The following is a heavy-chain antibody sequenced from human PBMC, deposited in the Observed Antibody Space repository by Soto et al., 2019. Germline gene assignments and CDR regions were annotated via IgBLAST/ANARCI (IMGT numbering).Heavy chain of an antibody. J-gene: IGHJ4*01. CDR3: TTDSYSTIIIVRFDY. Sequence: GGALRLSCAASGFTFSSSAFHWVRQAPGKGLEGVGRIKSKTDGGTTDYAEPVKGRFAISRDASNNMVYLQMNSLKIEDTAVYYCTTDSYSTIIIVRFDYWGHGTLVTVSS. D-gene: IGHD3-22*01. V-gene: IGHV3-15*07. CDR2: IKSKTDGGTT. CDR1: GFTFSSSA.